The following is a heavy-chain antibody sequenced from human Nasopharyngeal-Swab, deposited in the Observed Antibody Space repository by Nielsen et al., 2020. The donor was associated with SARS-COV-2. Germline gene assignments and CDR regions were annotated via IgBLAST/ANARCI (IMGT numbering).Heavy chain of an antibody. J-gene: IGHJ6*02. V-gene: IGHV3-23*01. Sequence: GESLKISCADTAFTFSYYAMNWVRQAPGKGLEWVSGISDEGGSTYYADSVKGRSTISRDNSKKTLYLQMNSLTAEDAAVYYCAKVLAVAVAYYYGMDVWGQGTTVTVSS. CDR3: AKVLAVAVAYYYGMDV. D-gene: IGHD6-13*01. CDR1: AFTFSYYA. CDR2: ISDEGGST.